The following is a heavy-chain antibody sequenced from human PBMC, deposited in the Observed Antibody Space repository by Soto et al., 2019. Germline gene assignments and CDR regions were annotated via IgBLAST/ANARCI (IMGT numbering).Heavy chain of an antibody. CDR2: IIPILGIA. CDR3: ARDRTVVTATTNFDY. CDR1: GGTFSSYT. J-gene: IGHJ4*02. Sequence: QVQLVQSGAEVKKPGSSVKVSCKASGGTFSSYTISWVRQAPGQGLEWMGRIIPILGIANYAQKFQGRVTNTADKSTSTAYMELSSLRSEDTAVYYCARDRTVVTATTNFDYWGQGTLVTVSS. D-gene: IGHD2-21*02. V-gene: IGHV1-69*08.